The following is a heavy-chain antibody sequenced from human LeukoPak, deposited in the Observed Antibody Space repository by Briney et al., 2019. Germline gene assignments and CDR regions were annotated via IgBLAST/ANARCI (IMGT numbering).Heavy chain of an antibody. CDR2: ITPNADRT. V-gene: IGHV3-23*01. D-gene: IGHD3-22*01. J-gene: IGHJ1*01. CDR1: GFTLGSYG. Sequence: RPGGSLRLSCAASGFTLGSYGMSWVRQAPGKGLEWVSFITPNADRTSYADSVEGRFTISRDNPRNTLYMQMNSLRDEDTALYYCAIMHGYYDGSGYWVQWGQGTLVTVSS. CDR3: AIMHGYYDGSGYWVQ.